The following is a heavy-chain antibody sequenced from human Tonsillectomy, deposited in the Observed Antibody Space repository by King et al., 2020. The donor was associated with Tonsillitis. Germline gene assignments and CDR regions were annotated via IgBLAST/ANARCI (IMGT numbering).Heavy chain of an antibody. CDR1: GFTFSSYA. CDR3: ARDPTSHDYGDYEDYYYYYGMDV. V-gene: IGHV3-30-3*01. D-gene: IGHD4-17*01. J-gene: IGHJ6*02. CDR2: ISYDGSNK. Sequence: VQLVESGGGVVQPGRSLRLSCAASGFTFSSYAMHWVRQAPGKGLEWVAVISYDGSNKYYADSVKGRFTISRDNSKNTLYLQMNSLRAEDTAVYYCARDPTSHDYGDYEDYYYYYGMDVWGQGTTVTVSS.